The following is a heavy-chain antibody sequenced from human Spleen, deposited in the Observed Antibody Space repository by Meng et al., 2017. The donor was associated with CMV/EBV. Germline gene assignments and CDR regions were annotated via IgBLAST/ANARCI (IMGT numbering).Heavy chain of an antibody. V-gene: IGHV3-21*01. J-gene: IGHJ6*02. D-gene: IGHD3-10*01. CDR3: ARDWAPDYYGSGSFYNVAYYYGMDV. CDR2: ISSSGNLI. Sequence: GESLKISCEASGFTFSSYAMHWARQAPGKWLEWVSSISSSGNLIYYEVSVRGRFTISRDNARNSLYLQMGSLRAEDTAVYYCARDWAPDYYGSGSFYNVAYYYGMDVWGQGTTVTVSS. CDR1: GFTFSSYA.